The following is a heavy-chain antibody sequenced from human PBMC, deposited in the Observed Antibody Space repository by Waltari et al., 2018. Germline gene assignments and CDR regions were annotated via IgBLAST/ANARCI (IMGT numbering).Heavy chain of an antibody. J-gene: IGHJ5*02. CDR3: VRSVGENGLHWFDP. CDR1: GDSVSSNSAA. D-gene: IGHD3-10*01. Sequence: QVQLQQSGPGLVKPSQTLSVTCAISGDSVSSNSAAWNWIRQSPSRGLEWLGRTYFRSKWNNDYAVSMKIRTPINPDTSKNQFSLHRNSVTPEDTAVYYCVRSVGENGLHWFDPWGQGTQVTVSS. CDR2: TYFRSKWNN. V-gene: IGHV6-1*01.